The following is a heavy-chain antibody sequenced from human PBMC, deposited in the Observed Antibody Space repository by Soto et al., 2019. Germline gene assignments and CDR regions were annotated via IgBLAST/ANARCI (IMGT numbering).Heavy chain of an antibody. Sequence: PSETLSLTCAVSGYSISTGFTWAWLRHPPGKGLEWIGSIYHSGSTYYNLSLKSRVTISSDASKNQISLKLSCVTAADTALYYCARDCGTGFYQHDSWGQGTLVTVS. CDR2: IYHSGST. J-gene: IGHJ4*02. CDR3: ARDCGTGFYQHDS. V-gene: IGHV4-38-2*02. CDR1: GYSISTGFT. D-gene: IGHD2-2*01.